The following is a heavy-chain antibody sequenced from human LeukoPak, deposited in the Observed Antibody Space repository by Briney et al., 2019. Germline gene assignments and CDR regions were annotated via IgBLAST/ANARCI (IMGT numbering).Heavy chain of an antibody. CDR2: ISSGGHI. V-gene: IGHV3-21*01. CDR1: GFTFSSYG. D-gene: IGHD3-22*01. J-gene: IGHJ4*02. Sequence: GGSLRLSCAASGFTFSSYGLNWVRQAPGKGLEWVSTISSGGHIYYEDSVRGRFTISRDNAKNSLYLQMNSLRAEDTAVYYCARDQDGGKYYYESSGYSHWGQGILVTVSS. CDR3: ARDQDGGKYYYESSGYSH.